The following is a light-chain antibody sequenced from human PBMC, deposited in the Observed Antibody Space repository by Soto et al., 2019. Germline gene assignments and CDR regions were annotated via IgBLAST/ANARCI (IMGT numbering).Light chain of an antibody. CDR1: TSDIGSYNY. J-gene: IGLJ1*01. CDR3: CSYTSSFYV. Sequence: QSALTQPASVSGSPGQSITISCIGTTSDIGSYNYVSWYQQLPGKAPTLLIFDVSHRPSGVSDRFSGSKSGNTASLTTSGLQAEDEADYYCCSYTSSFYVFGTGTKLTVL. CDR2: DVS. V-gene: IGLV2-14*03.